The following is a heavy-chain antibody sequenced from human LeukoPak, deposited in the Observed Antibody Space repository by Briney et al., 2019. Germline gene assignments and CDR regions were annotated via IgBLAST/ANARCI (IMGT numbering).Heavy chain of an antibody. CDR1: GYTFTGYY. Sequence: ASVKDSCQASGYTFTGYYMHWVRQAPGQGLEGMGWINPNSGGTNYAQKFQGRVTMTRDTSISTAYMELSRLRSDDTAVYYCARDHDYYDSSGYPHWGQGTLVTVSS. J-gene: IGHJ4*02. D-gene: IGHD3-22*01. V-gene: IGHV1-2*02. CDR3: ARDHDYYDSSGYPH. CDR2: INPNSGGT.